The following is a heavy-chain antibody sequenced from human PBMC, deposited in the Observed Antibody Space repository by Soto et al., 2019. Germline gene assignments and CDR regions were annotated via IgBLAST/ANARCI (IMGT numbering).Heavy chain of an antibody. CDR1: GFTFSNAW. CDR3: TTYDYILGGACYRWAY. CDR2: IKSKIDGGTT. V-gene: IGHV3-15*01. Sequence: EVQLVESGGGFVKPGGSLILSCAASGFTFSNAWMSWVRQAPGKGLEWVARIKSKIDGGTTDHAAPVKGRFTISRDDSKNTLYLQMNSLETEDTAVYYCTTYDYILGGACYRWAYWGQGALVTVSS. D-gene: IGHD3-16*02. J-gene: IGHJ4*02.